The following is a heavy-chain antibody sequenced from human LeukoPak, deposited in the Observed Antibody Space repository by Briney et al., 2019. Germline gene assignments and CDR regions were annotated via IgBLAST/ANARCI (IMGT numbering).Heavy chain of an antibody. Sequence: SETLSLTCAVYGGSFSGYYWSWIRQPPGKGLEWIGEINHSGSTNYNPSLKSRVTISVDTSKNQFSLKLSSVTAADTAVYYCARDPGIVVVTANFGYWGQGTLVTVSS. V-gene: IGHV4-34*01. CDR2: INHSGST. CDR1: GGSFSGYY. CDR3: ARDPGIVVVTANFGY. D-gene: IGHD2-21*02. J-gene: IGHJ4*02.